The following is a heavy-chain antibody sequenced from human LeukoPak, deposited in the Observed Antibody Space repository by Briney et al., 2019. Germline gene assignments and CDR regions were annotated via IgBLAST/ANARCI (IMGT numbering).Heavy chain of an antibody. D-gene: IGHD4/OR15-4a*01. CDR3: ARDHLPAGAPGYYMDV. CDR2: IYNSGIT. Sequence: SETLSLACTVSGDSMSSHYWSWIRQPPGKGLEWIGYIYNSGITNYNPSLKSRVTMSVDTSKNQFSLMLRSVTAADTAVYYCARDHLPAGAPGYYMDVWGKGTTVTVSS. V-gene: IGHV4-59*11. J-gene: IGHJ6*03. CDR1: GDSMSSHY.